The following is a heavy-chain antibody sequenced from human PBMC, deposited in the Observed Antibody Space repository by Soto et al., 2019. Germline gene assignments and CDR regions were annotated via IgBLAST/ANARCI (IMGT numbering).Heavy chain of an antibody. J-gene: IGHJ5*02. CDR2: INHSGST. CDR1: GGSFSCYY. D-gene: IGHD2-2*01. V-gene: IGHV4-34*01. Sequence: QVQLQQWGAGLLKPSETLSLTCAVYGGSFSCYYWSWIRQPPGKGLEWIGEINHSGSTNYNPSLKRRVTISVDTSKNQFSLKLSFVTAADTAVYYCARGKGYCSSTSCYFWFDPWGQGTLVTVSS. CDR3: ARGKGYCSSTSCYFWFDP.